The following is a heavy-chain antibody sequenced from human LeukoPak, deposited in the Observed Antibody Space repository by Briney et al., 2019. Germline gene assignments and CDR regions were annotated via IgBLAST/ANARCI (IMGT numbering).Heavy chain of an antibody. J-gene: IGHJ3*02. CDR3: AREYVYFSRPGGAFDI. D-gene: IGHD3-16*01. Sequence: SETLSLTCTVSGGSISSGGYYWSWIRQHPGKGLEWIGYIYYSGSTYYNPSLKSRVTISVDTSKNQFSLKLSSVTAADTAVYYCAREYVYFSRPGGAFDIWGQGTMVTVSS. V-gene: IGHV4-31*03. CDR1: GGSISSGGYY. CDR2: IYYSGST.